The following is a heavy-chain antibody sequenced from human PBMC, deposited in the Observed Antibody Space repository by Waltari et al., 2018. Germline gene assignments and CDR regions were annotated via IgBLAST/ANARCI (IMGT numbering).Heavy chain of an antibody. J-gene: IGHJ3*02. CDR1: GGTLRSYD. CDR2: IIPIFGTA. D-gene: IGHD3-10*01. V-gene: IGHV1-69*12. Sequence: QVQLVQSGAEVKKPGSSVKVSCKASGGTLRSYDISWVRQAPGQGLEWLGGIIPIFGTANYAQKFQGRVTITADESTSTAYMELSSLRSEDTAVYYCASHSSITMVRGGHGDAFDIWGQGTMVTVSS. CDR3: ASHSSITMVRGGHGDAFDI.